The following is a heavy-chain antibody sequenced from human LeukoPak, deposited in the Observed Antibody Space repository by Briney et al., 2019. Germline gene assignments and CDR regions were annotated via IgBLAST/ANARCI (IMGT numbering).Heavy chain of an antibody. Sequence: ASVKVPCKASGYTFTSYGISWVRQAPGQGLEWMGWISAYNGNTNYAQKLQGRVTMTTDTSTSTAYMELRSLRSDDTAVYYCARDRVIVGATIIPDAFDIWGQGTMVTVS. CDR1: GYTFTSYG. D-gene: IGHD1-26*01. J-gene: IGHJ3*02. CDR3: ARDRVIVGATIIPDAFDI. V-gene: IGHV1-18*01. CDR2: ISAYNGNT.